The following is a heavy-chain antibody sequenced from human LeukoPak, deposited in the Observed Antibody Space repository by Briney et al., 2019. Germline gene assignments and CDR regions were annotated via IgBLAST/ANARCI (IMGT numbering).Heavy chain of an antibody. V-gene: IGHV3-23*01. CDR2: ISGSGGST. CDR3: AKVNVLRFLEWFPYNWFDP. D-gene: IGHD3-3*01. J-gene: IGHJ5*02. Sequence: GSLRLSCAASGFTFSTYAMSWVRQVPGKGLEWVSAISGSGGSTYYADSVKGRFTISRDNSKNTLYLQMNSLRAEDTAVYYCAKVNVLRFLEWFPYNWFDPWGQGTLVTVSS. CDR1: GFTFSTYA.